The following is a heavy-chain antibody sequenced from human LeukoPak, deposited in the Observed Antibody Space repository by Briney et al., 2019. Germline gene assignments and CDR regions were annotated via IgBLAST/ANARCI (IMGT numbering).Heavy chain of an antibody. CDR1: GYAFTNYA. CDR2: IYPHNGKT. CDR3: ARDPDYSGSATYFRVKRGGIDY. V-gene: IGHV1-18*01. J-gene: IGHJ4*02. D-gene: IGHD3-10*01. Sequence: ASVKVSCKASGYAFTNYAITWVRQAPGQGLEWVGWIYPHNGKTKYAQNVQGRVMMSTDTSTNTAYMELTSLISDDKAVYFCARDPDYSGSATYFRVKRGGIDYWGQGTLVTVSS.